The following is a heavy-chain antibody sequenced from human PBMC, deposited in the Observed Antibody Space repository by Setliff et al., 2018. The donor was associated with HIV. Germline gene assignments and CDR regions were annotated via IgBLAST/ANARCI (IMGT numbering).Heavy chain of an antibody. CDR2: IKSNSDGGTS. V-gene: IGHV3-15*01. J-gene: IGHJ4*02. CDR3: STGPSRVSDGIADF. CDR1: GFIFRNAW. Sequence: PGGSLRLSCAASGFIFRNAWMTWVRQAPGKGLEWVGRIKSNSDGGTSDYAAAVKDRFSFSRDDSKSILYLQMNSLEIEDTAVYFCSTGPSRVSDGIADFWGPGTLVTVSS.